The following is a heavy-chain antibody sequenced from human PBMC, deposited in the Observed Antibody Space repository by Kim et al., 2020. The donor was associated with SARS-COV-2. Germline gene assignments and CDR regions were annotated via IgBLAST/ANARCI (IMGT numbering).Heavy chain of an antibody. J-gene: IGHJ4*02. CDR2: IYNSETT. D-gene: IGHD1-26*01. CDR3: ASSNSGSYYYFDY. CDR1: GGSISSSSYY. V-gene: IGHV4-39*07. Sequence: SETLSLTCTVSGGSISSSSYYWGWIRQPPGKGLEWIGSIYNSETTNYNPSLRSRVTISVDTSKNQFSLKLSSVTAADTAVYFCASSNSGSYYYFDYWGQG.